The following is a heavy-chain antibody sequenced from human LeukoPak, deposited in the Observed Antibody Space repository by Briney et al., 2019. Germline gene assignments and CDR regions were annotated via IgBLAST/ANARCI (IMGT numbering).Heavy chain of an antibody. V-gene: IGHV4-38-2*02. J-gene: IGHJ5*02. CDR3: ARGFGKASYGSGSYAGLIWFDP. D-gene: IGHD3-10*01. CDR2: IYYSGST. CDR1: DYSITTAYY. Sequence: SETLSLTCTVSDYSITTAYYWGWIRQPPGKELEWIGYIYYSGSTNYNPSLKSRVTISVDTSKNQFSLKLSSVTAADTAVYYCARGFGKASYGSGSYAGLIWFDPWGQGTLVTVSS.